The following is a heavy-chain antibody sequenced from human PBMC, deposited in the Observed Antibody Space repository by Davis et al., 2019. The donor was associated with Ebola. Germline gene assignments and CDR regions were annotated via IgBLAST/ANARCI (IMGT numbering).Heavy chain of an antibody. Sequence: GESLKISCAASGFTFSDYYMSWIRQAPGKGLEWVSYISSSGSTIYYADSVKGRFTISRDNAKNSLYLQMNSLGAEDTAVYYCARDYYGSGILWGLGMDVWGQGTTVTVSS. J-gene: IGHJ6*02. V-gene: IGHV3-11*04. D-gene: IGHD3-10*01. CDR2: ISSSGSTI. CDR3: ARDYYGSGILWGLGMDV. CDR1: GFTFSDYY.